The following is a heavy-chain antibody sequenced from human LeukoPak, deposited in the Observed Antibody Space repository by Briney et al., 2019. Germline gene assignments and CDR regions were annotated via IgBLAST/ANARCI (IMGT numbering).Heavy chain of an antibody. CDR2: LSGGGGSFA. Sequence: GGSLRLSCAASGFTFSPYAMGWVRQAPGKGREWVSVLSGGGGSFAYYADCVKGRFAISRDDSMNTVYLQVNSLRAEDTAVYYCVRGGGVVTVIDYWGQGTLVTVSS. V-gene: IGHV3-23*01. CDR1: GFTFSPYA. CDR3: VRGGGVVTVIDY. D-gene: IGHD2-21*02. J-gene: IGHJ4*02.